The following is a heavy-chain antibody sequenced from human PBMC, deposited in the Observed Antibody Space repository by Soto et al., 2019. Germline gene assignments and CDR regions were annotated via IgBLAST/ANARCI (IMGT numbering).Heavy chain of an antibody. CDR3: ARVQNWITIFGVGASNFPLDAFDI. CDR2: IIPIFGTA. Sequence: SVKVSCKASGGTFSSYAISWVRQAPGQGLEWMGGIIPIFGTANYAQKFQGRVTITADESTSTAYMELSSLRSEDTAVYYCARVQNWITIFGVGASNFPLDAFDIWGEGTMVTVSS. D-gene: IGHD3-3*01. CDR1: GGTFSSYA. J-gene: IGHJ3*02. V-gene: IGHV1-69*13.